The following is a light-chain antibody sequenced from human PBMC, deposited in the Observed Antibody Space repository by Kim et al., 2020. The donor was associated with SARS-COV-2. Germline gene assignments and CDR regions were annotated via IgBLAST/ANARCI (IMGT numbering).Light chain of an antibody. J-gene: IGLJ1*01. CDR2: DVS. Sequence: PGQSITISCTGTSSDVGGYNYVSWYQQHPGKAPKLMIYDVSNRPSGVSNRFSGSKSGNTASLNISGLQAEDEADYYCSSYTSSSRVFGTGTKVTVL. V-gene: IGLV2-14*03. CDR3: SSYTSSSRV. CDR1: SSDVGGYNY.